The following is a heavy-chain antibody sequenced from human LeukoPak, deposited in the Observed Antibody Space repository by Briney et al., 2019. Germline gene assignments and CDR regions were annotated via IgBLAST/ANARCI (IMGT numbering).Heavy chain of an antibody. CDR2: IYYSGST. J-gene: IGHJ4*02. CDR3: ARHPTREYGDYFGPYY. Sequence: KASETLSLTCTVSGGSISSSSYYWGWIRQPPGKGLEWIGSIYYSGSTYYNPSLKSRVTISVDTSKNQFSLKLSSVTAADTAVYYCARHPTREYGDYFGPYYWGQGTLVTVSS. CDR1: GGSISSSSYY. D-gene: IGHD4-17*01. V-gene: IGHV4-39*01.